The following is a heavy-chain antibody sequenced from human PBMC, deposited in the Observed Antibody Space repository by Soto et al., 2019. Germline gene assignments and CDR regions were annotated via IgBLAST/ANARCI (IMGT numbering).Heavy chain of an antibody. CDR3: VSWVSAHFDY. D-gene: IGHD2-8*01. CDR1: GGSISDDSY. CDR2: IYHTGNT. V-gene: IGHV4-30-4*01. Sequence: SETLSLTCTVSGGSISDDSYWSWIRQTPGKGLEWIGYIYHTGNTYYNPSLRSRVSISVDKSKSQFSLKLISVTAADTAVYYCVSWVSAHFDYWGQGTLVTVSS. J-gene: IGHJ4*02.